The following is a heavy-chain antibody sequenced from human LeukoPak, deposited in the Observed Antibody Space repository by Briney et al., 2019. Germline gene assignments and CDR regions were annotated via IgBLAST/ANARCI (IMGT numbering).Heavy chain of an antibody. Sequence: SETLSLTCTVSGGSISSSGSYWGWIRQPPGRGLEWIGTIFYTGSTYYNPSLKSRVTISVDTSKNQFSLQLISVTAADTAVYYCARVWGTFDYWGQGTLVTVSS. D-gene: IGHD7-27*01. J-gene: IGHJ4*02. CDR2: IFYTGST. CDR1: GGSISSSGSY. CDR3: ARVWGTFDY. V-gene: IGHV4-39*07.